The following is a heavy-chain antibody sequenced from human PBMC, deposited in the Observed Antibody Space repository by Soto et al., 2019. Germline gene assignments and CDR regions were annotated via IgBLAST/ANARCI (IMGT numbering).Heavy chain of an antibody. J-gene: IGHJ5*02. Sequence: ASVKVSCKASGGTFSSYAISWVRQAPGQGLEWMGGIIPIFGTANYAQKFQGRVTITADESTSTAYMELSSLRSEDTAVYYCARGTGELELGGYNWLAPWGQGPLVTVSP. D-gene: IGHD1-7*01. CDR2: IIPIFGTA. V-gene: IGHV1-69*13. CDR3: ARGTGELELGGYNWLAP. CDR1: GGTFSSYA.